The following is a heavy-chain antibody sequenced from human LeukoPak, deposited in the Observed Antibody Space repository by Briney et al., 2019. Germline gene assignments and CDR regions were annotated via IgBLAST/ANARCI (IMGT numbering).Heavy chain of an antibody. D-gene: IGHD2-21*02. J-gene: IGHJ3*02. CDR3: AGAYCGGDCFSPEAFDI. Sequence: GGSLRLSCAASGFTFSSYWLTWVRQAPGKGLEWVANIKQDGSEKFYVDSVKGRFTISRDSAKNSLYLQMNSLRAEDTAVYYCAGAYCGGDCFSPEAFDIWGQGTMVTVSS. CDR2: IKQDGSEK. V-gene: IGHV3-7*01. CDR1: GFTFSSYW.